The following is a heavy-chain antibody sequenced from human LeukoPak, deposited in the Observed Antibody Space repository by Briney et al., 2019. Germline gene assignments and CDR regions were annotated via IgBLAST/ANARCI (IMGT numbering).Heavy chain of an antibody. CDR2: IIPIFGTA. J-gene: IGHJ4*02. V-gene: IGHV1-69*13. CDR1: GGTFISYA. D-gene: IGHD3-22*01. Sequence: ASVTVSCTASGGTFISYAISWVRQAPGQGLEWMGGIIPIFGTANYAQKFQGRVTITADESTSTAYMELSSLRSEDTAVYYCARDPQGYYDSSGYYDDYWGQGTLVTVSS. CDR3: ARDPQGYYDSSGYYDDY.